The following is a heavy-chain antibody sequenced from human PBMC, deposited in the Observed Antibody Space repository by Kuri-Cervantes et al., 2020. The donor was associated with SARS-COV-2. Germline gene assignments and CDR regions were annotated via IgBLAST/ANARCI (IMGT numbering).Heavy chain of an antibody. CDR3: ARRQLPIKGKSSGNNWFDP. CDR2: IYTSGST. CDR1: GGSISSYY. D-gene: IGHD6-25*01. V-gene: IGHV4-4*07. Sequence: GSLRLSCTVSGGSISSYYWSWIRQPAGKGLEWIGRIYTSGSTNYNPSLKSRVTMSVDTSKNQFSLKLSSVTAADTAVYYCARRQLPIKGKSSGNNWFDPWGQGTLVTVSS. J-gene: IGHJ5*02.